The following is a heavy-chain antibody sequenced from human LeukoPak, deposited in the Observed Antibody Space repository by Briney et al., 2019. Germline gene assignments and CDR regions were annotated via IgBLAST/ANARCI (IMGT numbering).Heavy chain of an antibody. CDR2: IRYDGSNK. J-gene: IGHJ4*02. CDR1: GFTFSSYG. D-gene: IGHD2-2*02. V-gene: IGHV3-30*02. CDR3: AKGDQPLLYGGAFDS. Sequence: GGSLRLSCAASGFTFSSYGMHWVRPAPGKGLEWVAFIRYDGSNKYYADSVKGRFTISRDNSKNTLHLQMISLRAEDTAVYYCAKGDQPLLYGGAFDSWGQGTLVTVSS.